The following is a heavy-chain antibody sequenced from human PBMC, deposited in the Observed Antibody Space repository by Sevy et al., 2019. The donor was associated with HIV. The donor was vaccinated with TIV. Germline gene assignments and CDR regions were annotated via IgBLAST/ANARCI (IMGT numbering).Heavy chain of an antibody. CDR1: GFTFSSYA. CDR2: MSGSGGST. D-gene: IGHD3-3*01. CDR3: AKEDFWSGYYRYMSYFDY. J-gene: IGHJ4*02. V-gene: IGHV3-23*01. Sequence: GGSLRLSCAASGFTFSSYAMSWVRQAPGKGLEWVSAMSGSGGSTYYADSVKGRFTISRDNSKNTLYLQMNSLRAEDTAVYYYAKEDFWSGYYRYMSYFDYWGQGTLVTVSS.